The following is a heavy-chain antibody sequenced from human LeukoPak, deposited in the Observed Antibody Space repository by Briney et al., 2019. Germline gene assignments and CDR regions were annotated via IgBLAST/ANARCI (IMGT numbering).Heavy chain of an antibody. CDR1: GGSISSGSYY. Sequence: PSQTLSLTCTVSGGSISSGSYYWSWIRQPAGKGLEWIGRIYTSGSTNYNPSLKSRVTISVDTSKNQFSLKLSSVTAADTAVYYCAIEGVASPGDYWGQGTLVTVSS. J-gene: IGHJ4*02. V-gene: IGHV4-61*02. D-gene: IGHD5-12*01. CDR2: IYTSGST. CDR3: AIEGVASPGDY.